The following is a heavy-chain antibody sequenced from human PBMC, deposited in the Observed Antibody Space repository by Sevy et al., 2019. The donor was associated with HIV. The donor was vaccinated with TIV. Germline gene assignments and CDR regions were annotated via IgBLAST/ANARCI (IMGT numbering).Heavy chain of an antibody. CDR3: TRGGARDSSSWYEYFDY. J-gene: IGHJ4*02. CDR2: IRSKGNSYAT. CDR1: GFTFSGSA. Sequence: GGSLRLSCAASGFTFSGSAMQWVRQASGKGLEWVGRIRSKGNSYATAYAASVKGRFTISRDDSKNTVYLQMNSLKTEDTAVYYCTRGGARDSSSWYEYFDYWGQGTLVTVS. V-gene: IGHV3-73*01. D-gene: IGHD6-13*01.